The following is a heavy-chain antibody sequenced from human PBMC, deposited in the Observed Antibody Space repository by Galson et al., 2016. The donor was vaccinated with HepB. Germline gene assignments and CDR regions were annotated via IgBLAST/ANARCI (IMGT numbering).Heavy chain of an antibody. V-gene: IGHV3-49*03. D-gene: IGHD6-13*01. CDR3: TDGGGTAAAARGLNH. J-gene: IGHJ5*02. CDR2: ISSNADGGTT. Sequence: SLRLSCAASGFTFSDHAMSWFRQAPGKGLEWVGFISSNADGGTTEFAASVKDRFTISRDDSKSIAYLQMNSLKIEDTAVYYCTDGGGTAAAARGLNHWGQGTLVTVSS. CDR1: GFTFSDHA.